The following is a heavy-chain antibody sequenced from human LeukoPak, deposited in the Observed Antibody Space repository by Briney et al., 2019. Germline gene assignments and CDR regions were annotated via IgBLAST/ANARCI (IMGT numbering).Heavy chain of an antibody. D-gene: IGHD1-1*01. CDR2: IKQDGSEK. J-gene: IGHJ4*02. CDR3: ARDMRRALAGTTGKADY. V-gene: IGHV3-7*01. Sequence: GGSLRLSCAASGFTFSSYWMSWVRQAPGKGLEWVTNIKQDGSEKYYVDSVKGRFTISRDNAKNSLYPQMNSLRAEDTAVYYCARDMRRALAGTTGKADYWGQGTLVTVSS. CDR1: GFTFSSYW.